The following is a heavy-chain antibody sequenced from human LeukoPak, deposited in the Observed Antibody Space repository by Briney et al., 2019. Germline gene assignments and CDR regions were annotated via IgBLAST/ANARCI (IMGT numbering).Heavy chain of an antibody. V-gene: IGHV3-30-3*01. CDR2: ISYDGSEK. CDR3: ARDLANGYLFDY. D-gene: IGHD5-18*01. CDR1: GFTFSQYS. J-gene: IGHJ4*02. Sequence: GRSLRLSCAASGFTFSQYSMHWVRQAPGKGLEWVAVISYDGSEKSYGDTVKGRFTVSRDNSKNTLYLQMNSLRAEDTAVYSCARDLANGYLFDYWGQGTLVSVSS.